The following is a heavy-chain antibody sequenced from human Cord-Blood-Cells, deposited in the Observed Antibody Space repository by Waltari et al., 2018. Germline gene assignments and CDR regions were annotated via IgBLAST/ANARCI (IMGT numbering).Heavy chain of an antibody. CDR1: GFTFSSYA. CDR3: AKDTASVSVTGTTVDY. V-gene: IGHV3-23*01. CDR2: ISGSGGST. Sequence: EVQLLESGGGLVQPGGSLRLSCAASGFTFSSYAMSWVRPAPGKGLEWVSAISGSGGSTYYADSVKGRFTISRDNSKNTLYLQMNSLRAEDTAVYYCAKDTASVSVTGTTVDYWGQGTLVTVSS. D-gene: IGHD1-20*01. J-gene: IGHJ4*02.